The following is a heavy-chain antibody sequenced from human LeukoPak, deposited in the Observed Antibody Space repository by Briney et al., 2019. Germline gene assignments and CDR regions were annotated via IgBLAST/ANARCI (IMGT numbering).Heavy chain of an antibody. D-gene: IGHD3-10*01. CDR1: GFTFSSYW. V-gene: IGHV3-30*18. Sequence: GGSPRLSCAASGFTFSSYWMSWVRQAPGKGLEWVAVISYDGSNKYYADSVKGRFTISRDNSKNTLYLQMNSLRAEDTAVYYCAKGEFDYWGQGTLVTVSS. CDR3: AKGEFDY. CDR2: ISYDGSNK. J-gene: IGHJ4*02.